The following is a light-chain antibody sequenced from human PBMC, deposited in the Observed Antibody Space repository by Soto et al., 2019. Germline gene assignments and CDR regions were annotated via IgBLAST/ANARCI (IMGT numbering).Light chain of an antibody. CDR2: DVS. V-gene: IGLV2-14*01. CDR1: SSDVGGYNY. Sequence: QSALTQPASVSESPGQSITISCTGTSSDVGGYNYVSWYQQHPGKAPKLMIYDVSNRPSEVTNRCSGSKSGNTASLTISGLQAEDESDYVCSSYISSSTLVVFGGGTKLTVL. CDR3: SSYISSSTLVV. J-gene: IGLJ2*01.